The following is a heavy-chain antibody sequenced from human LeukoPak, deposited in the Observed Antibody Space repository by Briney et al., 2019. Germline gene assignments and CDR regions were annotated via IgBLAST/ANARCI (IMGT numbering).Heavy chain of an antibody. J-gene: IGHJ5*02. CDR1: GFTFSSYS. CDR2: IWGSGGST. CDR3: AKDGKGYSGYDYRDWFDP. Sequence: AFLRLFCGAPGFTFSSYSKGWVRPAPGKGLEWVSGIWGSGGSTYYADSVKGRFTISRDNSKNTLYLQMNSLRAEDTAVYYCAKDGKGYSGYDYRDWFDPWGQGTLVTVSS. D-gene: IGHD5-12*01. V-gene: IGHV3-23*01.